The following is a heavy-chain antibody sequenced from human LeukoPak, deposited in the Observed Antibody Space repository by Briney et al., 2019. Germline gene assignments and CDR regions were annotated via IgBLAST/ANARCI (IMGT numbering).Heavy chain of an antibody. Sequence: ASVKVSCKASGYTFTSYDINWVRQATGQGLEWMGWTNPNSGNTGYAQKFQGRVTITRNTSISTAYMELSSLRSEDTAVYYCARGRGSSWYRPGYYYYYYMDVWGKGTTVTVSS. CDR1: GYTFTSYD. D-gene: IGHD6-13*01. CDR3: ARGRGSSWYRPGYYYYYYMDV. CDR2: TNPNSGNT. J-gene: IGHJ6*03. V-gene: IGHV1-8*03.